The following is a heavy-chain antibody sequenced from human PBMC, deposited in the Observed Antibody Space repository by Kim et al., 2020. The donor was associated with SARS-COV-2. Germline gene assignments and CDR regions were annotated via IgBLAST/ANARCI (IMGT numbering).Heavy chain of an antibody. CDR2: IKQDGSEK. J-gene: IGHJ6*02. D-gene: IGHD5-18*01. CDR3: ARDPYSYGFYYYYYYGMDV. V-gene: IGHV3-7*01. Sequence: GGSLRLSCAASGFTFSSYWMSWVRQAPGKGLEWVANIKQDGSEKYYVDSVKGRFTISRDNAKNSLYLQMNSLRAEDTAVYYCARDPYSYGFYYYYYYGMDVWGQGTTVTVSS. CDR1: GFTFSSYW.